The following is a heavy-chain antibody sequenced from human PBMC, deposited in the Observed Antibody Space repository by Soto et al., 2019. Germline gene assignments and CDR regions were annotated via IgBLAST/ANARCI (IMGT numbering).Heavy chain of an antibody. CDR2: ISGSADGT. D-gene: IGHD3-3*01. CDR3: AKDTVGGYSFWSGYYSDGLDV. J-gene: IGHJ3*01. V-gene: IGHV3-23*01. CDR1: GFPFDSYP. Sequence: EVKLLESGGGLAQPGGPLRLSFVGPGFPFDSYPITWVRQAPGEQLQWIAAISGSADGTDYAHSVRGRFTISRDNAKKTVHLQMDSLRVEDTAVYFCAKDTVGGYSFWSGYYSDGLDVWGQGTLVTVS.